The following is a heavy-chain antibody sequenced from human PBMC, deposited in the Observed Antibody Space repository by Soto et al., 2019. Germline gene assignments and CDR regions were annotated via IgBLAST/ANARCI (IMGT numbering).Heavy chain of an antibody. Sequence: SETLSLTCALSGGSFSGYYWSWIRQSPGKGLEWIGEINPSGSTNYNPSLKTRVTISTDTPKNQFYLKLTSVTAADTAMYYCARAWFSSTRTFDYWGQGTLVTVSS. CDR3: ARAWFSSTRTFDY. J-gene: IGHJ4*02. V-gene: IGHV4-34*01. D-gene: IGHD6-19*01. CDR1: GGSFSGYY. CDR2: INPSGST.